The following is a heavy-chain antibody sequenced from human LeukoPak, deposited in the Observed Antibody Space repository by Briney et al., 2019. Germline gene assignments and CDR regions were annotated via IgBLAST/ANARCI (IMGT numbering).Heavy chain of an antibody. J-gene: IGHJ4*02. D-gene: IGHD4-11*01. CDR2: ISGSGGST. CDR1: GFTFSSYA. V-gene: IGHV3-23*01. CDR3: AKDYSNYEYYFDY. Sequence: GGSLRLSCAASGFTFSSYAMSWVRQAPGKGLEWVSAISGSGGSTYYADSVKGRFTISRDNSKNTLYLQMDSLRAEDTAVYYCAKDYSNYEYYFDYWGQGTLVTVSS.